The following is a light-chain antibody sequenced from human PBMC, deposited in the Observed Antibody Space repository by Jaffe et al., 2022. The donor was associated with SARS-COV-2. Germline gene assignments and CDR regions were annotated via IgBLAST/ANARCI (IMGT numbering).Light chain of an antibody. J-gene: IGKJ1*01. CDR1: QNIRSN. V-gene: IGKV3-15*01. Sequence: EIVMTQSPATLSVSPGERATLSCRASQNIRSNLAWHQKRPGQAPRLLIYGASTRATGIPARFSGSGSGTEFTLTISSLQSEDFAVYYCQQYNNWPPWTFGQGTKVEMK. CDR3: QQYNNWPPWT. CDR2: GAS.